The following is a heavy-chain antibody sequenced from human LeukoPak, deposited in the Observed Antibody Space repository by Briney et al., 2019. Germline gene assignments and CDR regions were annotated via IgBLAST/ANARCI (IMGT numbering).Heavy chain of an antibody. V-gene: IGHV3-48*01. CDR1: GFTFSSYN. Sequence: GGSLRLSCAASGFTFSSYNMNWVRQAPGKGLEWVSYISDSSTTIYYADSVKGRFTISRDNAKNSLYLQMNSLRAEDTAVYYCAREVTPYYWGQGTLVTVSS. D-gene: IGHD2-21*02. J-gene: IGHJ4*02. CDR3: AREVTPYY. CDR2: ISDSSTTI.